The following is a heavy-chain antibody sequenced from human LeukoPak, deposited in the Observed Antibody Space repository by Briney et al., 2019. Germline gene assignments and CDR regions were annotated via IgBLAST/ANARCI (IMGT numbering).Heavy chain of an antibody. J-gene: IGHJ6*02. D-gene: IGHD2-2*01. Sequence: ASVTVSCKASGYTFTSYYMHWVRQAPGQGLEWMGIINPSGGSTSYAQKFQGRVTITRDTSASTAYMELSSLRSEDTAVYYCAREDLLYCSSTSCSSALMDVWGQGTTVTVSS. CDR2: INPSGGST. CDR3: AREDLLYCSSTSCSSALMDV. CDR1: GYTFTSYY. V-gene: IGHV1-46*01.